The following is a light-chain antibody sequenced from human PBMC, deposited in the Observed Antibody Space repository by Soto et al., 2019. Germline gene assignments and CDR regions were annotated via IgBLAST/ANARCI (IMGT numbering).Light chain of an antibody. CDR2: DAS. J-gene: IGKJ4*01. V-gene: IGKV1-5*01. Sequence: DIQMTQSPSSPSASVGDRVTITSRASQSISSYLNWYQQKPGRAPKFLIYDASSLESGVPSRFSGSGSGTEFTLTISNLQPDDFATYYCQQYDNYPLTFGGGTKVDIK. CDR1: QSISSY. CDR3: QQYDNYPLT.